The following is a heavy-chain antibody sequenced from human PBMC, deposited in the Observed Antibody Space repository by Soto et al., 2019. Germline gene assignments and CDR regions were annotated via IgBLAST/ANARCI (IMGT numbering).Heavy chain of an antibody. D-gene: IGHD6-6*01. J-gene: IGHJ4*02. V-gene: IGHV3-30*18. CDR1: GFTFSSYG. CDR3: AKGWDSSSSGRSDY. CDR2: ISYDGSNK. Sequence: GGSLRLSCAASGFTFSSYGMHWVRQAPGKGLEWVAVISYDGSNKYYADSVKGRFIISRDNSKNTLYLQMNSLRAEDTAVYYCAKGWDSSSSGRSDYWGQGTLVTVSS.